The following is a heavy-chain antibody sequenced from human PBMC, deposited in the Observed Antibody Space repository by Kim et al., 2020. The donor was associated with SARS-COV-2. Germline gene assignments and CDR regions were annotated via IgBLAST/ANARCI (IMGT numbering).Heavy chain of an antibody. V-gene: IGHV4-39*07. CDR3: ARDRPRTRYCSSTSCYVPFDY. J-gene: IGHJ4*02. CDR1: GGSISSSSYY. Sequence: SETLSLTCTVSGGSISSSSYYWGWIRQPPGKGLEWIGSIYYSGSTYYNPSLKSRVTISVDTSKNQFSLKLSSVTAADTAVYYCARDRPRTRYCSSTSCYVPFDYWGQGTLVTVSS. D-gene: IGHD2-2*01. CDR2: IYYSGST.